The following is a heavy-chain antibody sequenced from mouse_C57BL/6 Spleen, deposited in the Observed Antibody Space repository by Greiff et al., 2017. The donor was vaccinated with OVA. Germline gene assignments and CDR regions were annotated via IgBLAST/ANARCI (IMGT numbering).Heavy chain of an antibody. CDR3: ARWALDGSGN. V-gene: IGHV1-64*01. J-gene: IGHJ2*01. D-gene: IGHD1-1*01. Sequence: VQLQQPGAELVKPGASVKLSCKASGYTFTSYWMHWVKQRPGQGLEWIGMIHPNSGSTNYNEKFKSKATMTVDKSSNTAYMQLSSLTSEDSAVYYCARWALDGSGNWGQGTTLTVSS. CDR2: IHPNSGST. CDR1: GYTFTSYW.